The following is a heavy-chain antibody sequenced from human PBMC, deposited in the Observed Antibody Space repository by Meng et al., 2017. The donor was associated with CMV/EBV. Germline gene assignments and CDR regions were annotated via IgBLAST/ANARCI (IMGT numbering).Heavy chain of an antibody. CDR1: GFTFSSYS. CDR3: ARDRGGDIAPYYYYGMDV. Sequence: GGSLRLSCAASGFTFSSYSMNWVRQAPGKGLEWVSSISSSSSYIYYADSVKSRFTISRDNAKNSLYLQMNSLRAEDTAVYYCARDRGGDIAPYYYYGMDVWGQGTTVTVSS. D-gene: IGHD2-15*01. CDR2: ISSSSSYI. J-gene: IGHJ6*02. V-gene: IGHV3-21*01.